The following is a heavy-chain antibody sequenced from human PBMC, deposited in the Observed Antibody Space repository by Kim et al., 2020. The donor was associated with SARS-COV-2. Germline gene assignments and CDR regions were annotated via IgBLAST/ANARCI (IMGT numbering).Heavy chain of an antibody. Sequence: SETLSLTCIVSGGSISSSSYYWGWIRQPPGKGLEWIGSIYYSGSTYYNPSLKSRVTIPVDTSKNQFSLKLSSVTAADTAVYYCARLGYCSGVTCEFDYWGQGTLVTVSS. CDR3: ARLGYCSGVTCEFDY. J-gene: IGHJ4*02. D-gene: IGHD2-15*01. CDR2: IYYSGST. V-gene: IGHV4-39*01. CDR1: GGSISSSSYY.